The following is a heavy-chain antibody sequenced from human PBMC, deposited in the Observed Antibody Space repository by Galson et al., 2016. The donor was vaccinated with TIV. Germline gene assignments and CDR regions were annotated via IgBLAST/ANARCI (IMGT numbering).Heavy chain of an antibody. CDR1: GGTFSSYA. V-gene: IGHV1-69*05. CDR2: IIPIFGTT. D-gene: IGHD5-12*01. Sequence: SCKASGGTFSSYAFSWVRQAPGQGPECLGGIIPIFGTTSYAWKFQGRVTITTDESTNTVYMELTNLRPDDTAVYFCARANSGYELAPQDYWGQGTLVTVSS. CDR3: ARANSGYELAPQDY. J-gene: IGHJ4*02.